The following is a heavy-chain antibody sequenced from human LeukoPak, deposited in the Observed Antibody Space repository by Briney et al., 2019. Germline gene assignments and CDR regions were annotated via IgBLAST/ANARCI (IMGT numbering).Heavy chain of an antibody. CDR2: IYYSGST. CDR1: GGSIGSYY. D-gene: IGHD1-26*01. J-gene: IGHJ4*02. V-gene: IGHV4-59*01. CDR3: ARDRGVGVDY. Sequence: SETLSLTCTVSGGSIGSYYWSWIRQPPGKGLEWMGYIYYSGSTNYNPSLKSRVTISVDTSKNQFSLKLSSVTAADTAVYYCARDRGVGVDYWGQGTLVTVSS.